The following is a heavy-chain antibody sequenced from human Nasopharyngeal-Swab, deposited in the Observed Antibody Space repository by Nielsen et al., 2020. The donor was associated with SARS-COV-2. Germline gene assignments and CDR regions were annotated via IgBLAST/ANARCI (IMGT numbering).Heavy chain of an antibody. V-gene: IGHV3-21*01. CDR2: ISSSSSYI. Sequence: GSLRLSCAASGFTFSSYSMNWVRQAPGKGLEWVSSISSSSSYIYYADSVKGRFTISRDNAKNSLYLQMNGLRAEDTAVYYCARDKLGGGLGYYYGMDVWGQGTTVTVSS. J-gene: IGHJ6*02. CDR1: GFTFSSYS. D-gene: IGHD1-26*01. CDR3: ARDKLGGGLGYYYGMDV.